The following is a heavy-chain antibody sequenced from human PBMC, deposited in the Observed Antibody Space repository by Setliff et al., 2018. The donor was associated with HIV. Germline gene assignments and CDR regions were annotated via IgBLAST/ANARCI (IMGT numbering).Heavy chain of an antibody. J-gene: IGHJ4*02. Sequence: SETLSLTCTVSGGPISSGSYYWSWLRQPAGKGLEWLGRVSSRGDTNYNPSLKSRVTMSVDTSKNQFSLKLTAVTASDTAVYYCARAAAGNTGPFDLWGQGSPVTVSS. CDR1: GGPISSGSYY. CDR3: ARAAAGNTGPFDL. D-gene: IGHD4-17*01. CDR2: VSSRGDT. V-gene: IGHV4-61*02.